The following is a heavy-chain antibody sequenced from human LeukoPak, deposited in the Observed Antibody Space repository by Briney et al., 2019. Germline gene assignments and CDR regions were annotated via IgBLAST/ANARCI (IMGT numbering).Heavy chain of an antibody. CDR1: GFTFSSYS. V-gene: IGHV3-21*01. D-gene: IGHD5-18*01. CDR3: AKAAEDTAMVTGAFGI. CDR2: ISSSSSYI. J-gene: IGHJ3*02. Sequence: GGSLRLSCAASGFTFSSYSMNWVRQAPGKGLEWVSSISSSSSYIYYADSVKGRFTISRDNAKNSLYLQMNSLRAEDTAVYYCAKAAEDTAMVTGAFGIWGQGTMVTVSS.